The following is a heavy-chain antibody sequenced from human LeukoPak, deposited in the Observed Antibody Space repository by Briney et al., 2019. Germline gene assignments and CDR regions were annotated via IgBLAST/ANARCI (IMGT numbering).Heavy chain of an antibody. CDR1: GGSFSGYY. CDR2: INHSGST. V-gene: IGHV4-34*01. D-gene: IGHD2-15*01. CDR3: ARQRGYCSGGCCPLVSAFGY. J-gene: IGHJ4*02. Sequence: SETLSLTCAVYGGSFSGYYWSWIRQPPGKGLEWIGEINHSGSTNYNPSLKSRVTISVDTSKNQFSLKLSSVTAADTAVYYCARQRGYCSGGCCPLVSAFGYWGQGTLVTVSS.